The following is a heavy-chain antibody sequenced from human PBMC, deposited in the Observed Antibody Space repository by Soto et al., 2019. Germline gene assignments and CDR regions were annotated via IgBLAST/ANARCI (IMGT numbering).Heavy chain of an antibody. V-gene: IGHV3-23*01. CDR3: AKFSGYSYGSGYYFDY. Sequence: EVQLLESGGGLVQPGGSLRLSCAASGFTFSSYAMSWVRQAPGKGLEWVSVTSGSGGSTYYADSVKGRFTISRDNSKNTLYLQMNSLRAEDTAIYYCAKFSGYSYGSGYYFDYWGQGTLVTASS. J-gene: IGHJ4*02. D-gene: IGHD5-18*01. CDR2: TSGSGGST. CDR1: GFTFSSYA.